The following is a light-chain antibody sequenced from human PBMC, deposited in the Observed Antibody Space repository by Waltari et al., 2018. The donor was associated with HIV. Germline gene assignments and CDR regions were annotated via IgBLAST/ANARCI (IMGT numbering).Light chain of an antibody. CDR2: KDI. Sequence: SYELTQPPSVSVSPGQTASITCSGDRLGDKYACWYQQKPGQSPVLVIYKDIKRPSGIPERFSGSNSGNTATLTVSGTQPMDEADYYCQAWDRSNVVFGGGTKLTVL. CDR1: RLGDKY. V-gene: IGLV3-1*01. J-gene: IGLJ2*01. CDR3: QAWDRSNVV.